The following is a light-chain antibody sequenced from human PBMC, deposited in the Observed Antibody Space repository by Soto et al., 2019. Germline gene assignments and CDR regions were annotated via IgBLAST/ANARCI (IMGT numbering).Light chain of an antibody. V-gene: IGKV3-15*01. J-gene: IGKJ4*01. Sequence: EIVMTQSPAILSVSPGERATLSCRANESISSNLAWYQQKPGRDPRLLIYAAATRATGVPARFSGSGSGADFTLTINSLQSEDFAVYYCQMYNNWVGTFGGGTKVEIK. CDR1: ESISSN. CDR3: QMYNNWVGT. CDR2: AAA.